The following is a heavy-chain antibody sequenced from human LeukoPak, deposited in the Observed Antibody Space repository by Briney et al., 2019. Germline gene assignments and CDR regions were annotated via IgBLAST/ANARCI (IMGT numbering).Heavy chain of an antibody. D-gene: IGHD3-3*01. CDR1: GGSFSGYY. CDR2: INHSGST. J-gene: IGHJ5*02. Sequence: SETLSLTCAVYGGSFSGYYWSWIRQPPGKGLEWIGEINHSGSTNYNPSLKSRVTISVDTSKNQFSLKLSSVTAADTAVYYCARGGHNYDFWSGYYTGYWFDPWGQGTLVTVSS. V-gene: IGHV4-34*01. CDR3: ARGGHNYDFWSGYYTGYWFDP.